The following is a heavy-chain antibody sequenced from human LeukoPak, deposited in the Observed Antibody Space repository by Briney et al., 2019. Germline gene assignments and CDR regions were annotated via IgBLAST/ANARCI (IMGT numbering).Heavy chain of an antibody. CDR1: GFTFSSYS. V-gene: IGHV3-21*01. CDR3: ARDFYGDYPSRYFDY. Sequence: KPGGSLRLSCAASGFTFSSYSMNWVRQAPGKGLEWVSSISSSSSSYIYYADSVKGRFTISRDNAKNSLYLQMNSLRAEDTAVYYCARDFYGDYPSRYFDYWGQGTLVTVSS. CDR2: ISSSSSSYI. J-gene: IGHJ4*02. D-gene: IGHD4-17*01.